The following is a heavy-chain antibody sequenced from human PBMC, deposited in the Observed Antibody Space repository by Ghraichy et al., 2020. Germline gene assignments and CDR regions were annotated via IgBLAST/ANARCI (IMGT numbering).Heavy chain of an antibody. V-gene: IGHV3-48*04. J-gene: IGHJ4*02. Sequence: GESLNISCAASGFTFSSYSMNWVRQAPGKGLEWVSYISSSSSTIYYADSVKGRFTISRDNAKNSLYLQMNSLRAEDTAVYYCARDGYYYDSSGSHPTDYWGQGTLVTVSS. CDR1: GFTFSSYS. CDR2: ISSSSSTI. CDR3: ARDGYYYDSSGSHPTDY. D-gene: IGHD3-22*01.